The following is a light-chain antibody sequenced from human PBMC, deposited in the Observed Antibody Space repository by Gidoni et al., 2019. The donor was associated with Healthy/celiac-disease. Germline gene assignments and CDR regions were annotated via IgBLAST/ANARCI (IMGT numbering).Light chain of an antibody. CDR2: EVS. V-gene: IGLV2-14*01. CDR3: SSYTSSSTLV. J-gene: IGLJ1*01. CDR1: SSDVGGYNY. Sequence: QSALTQPASVSGSPGQSITISCTGTSSDVGGYNYVSWYQQQPGNAPKLMMYEVSNRPSGVSNRFSGSKSGNTASLTISGLQAEDEADYYCSSYTSSSTLVFGTGTKVTVL.